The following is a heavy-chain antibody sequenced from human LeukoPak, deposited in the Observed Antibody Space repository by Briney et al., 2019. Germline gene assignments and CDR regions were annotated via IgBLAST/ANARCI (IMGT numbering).Heavy chain of an antibody. J-gene: IGHJ3*02. CDR1: GGTFSSYA. V-gene: IGHV1-69*13. D-gene: IGHD3-22*01. Sequence: ASLKVSCKASGGTFSSYAISWVRQAPGQGLEWMGGIIPIFGTANYAQKFQGRVTITADESTSTAYMELSSLRSEDTAVYYCQRYYYDSSGPQSAFDIWGQGTMVTVSS. CDR3: QRYYYDSSGPQSAFDI. CDR2: IIPIFGTA.